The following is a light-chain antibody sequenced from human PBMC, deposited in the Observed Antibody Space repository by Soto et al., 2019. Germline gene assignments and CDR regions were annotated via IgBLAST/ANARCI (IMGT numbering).Light chain of an antibody. CDR3: SSYAASNNFYFV. J-gene: IGLJ3*02. CDR2: EVT. V-gene: IGLV2-8*01. CDR1: SSDVGGYNY. Sequence: QSALTQPPSASGSPGQSVTISCTGTSSDVGGYNYVSWYQQYPGRAPKLMIYEVTKQPSGVPDRFSGSKSGNTASLTVSGLQAEDEADYSCSSYAASNNFYFVFGGGTKLTVL.